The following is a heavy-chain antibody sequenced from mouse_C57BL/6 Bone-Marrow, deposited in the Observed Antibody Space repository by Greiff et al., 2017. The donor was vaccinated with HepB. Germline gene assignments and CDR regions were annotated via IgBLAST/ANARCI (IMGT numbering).Heavy chain of an antibody. J-gene: IGHJ2*01. CDR1: GYTFTNYW. CDR2: IYPGGGYT. CDR3: ARYGLVYFDY. Sequence: VQLQQSGAELVRPGTSVKMSCKVSGYTFTNYWIGWAKQRPGHGLEWIGDIYPGGGYTNYNEKFKGKATLTADKSSSTAYMQFSSLTSEDSAIYYCARYGLVYFDYWGQGTTLTVSS. V-gene: IGHV1-63*01. D-gene: IGHD1-1*02.